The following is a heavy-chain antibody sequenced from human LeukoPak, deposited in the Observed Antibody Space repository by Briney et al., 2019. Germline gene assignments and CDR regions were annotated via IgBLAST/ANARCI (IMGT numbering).Heavy chain of an antibody. J-gene: IGHJ4*02. V-gene: IGHV1-46*01. CDR3: ARDYSVPMLYGAYVDY. CDR2: INPSGGST. Sequence: ASVKVSCKASGYTFTSYYMHWVRRAPGQGLEWMGIINPSGGSTSYAQKFQGRVTMTRDTSTSTVYMELSSLRSEDTAVYYCARDYSVPMLYGAYVDYWGQGTLVTVSS. D-gene: IGHD2-8*01. CDR1: GYTFTSYY.